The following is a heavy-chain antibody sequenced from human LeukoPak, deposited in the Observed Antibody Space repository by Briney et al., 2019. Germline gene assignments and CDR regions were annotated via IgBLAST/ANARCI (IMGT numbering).Heavy chain of an antibody. CDR2: FYPEDGET. CDR3: ATDYLIVGATTHDAFDI. V-gene: IGHV1-24*01. J-gene: IGHJ3*02. D-gene: IGHD1-26*01. Sequence: GASVKVSCTVSGYTLTGLSMHWVRQAPGKGLEWMGGFYPEDGETIYAEEFQGRVTMTEDTSTNTAYMELSSLRAEDTAVYYCATDYLIVGATTHDAFDIWGQGTMVTVSS. CDR1: GYTLTGLS.